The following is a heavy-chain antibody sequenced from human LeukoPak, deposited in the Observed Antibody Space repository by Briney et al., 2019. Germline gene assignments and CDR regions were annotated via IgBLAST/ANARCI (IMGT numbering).Heavy chain of an antibody. CDR1: GFTFSSYA. D-gene: IGHD3-10*01. CDR2: VYYSGST. J-gene: IGHJ4*02. CDR3: ARANYYGSGSYYIDY. V-gene: IGHV4-59*01. Sequence: GSLRLSCAASGFTFSSYAMSWIRQPPGKGLEWIGYVYYSGSTNYNPSLKSRVTISVDTSKNQFSLKLSSVTAADTAVYYCARANYYGSGSYYIDYWGQGTLVAVSS.